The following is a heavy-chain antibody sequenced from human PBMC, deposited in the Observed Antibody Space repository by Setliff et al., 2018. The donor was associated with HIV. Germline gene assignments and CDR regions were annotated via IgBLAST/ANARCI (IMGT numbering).Heavy chain of an antibody. V-gene: IGHV3-15*01. CDR3: TTGSMIVVVSTDY. CDR2: IKSKTDGGTT. Sequence: PGGSLRLSCAASGFTFSNAWMSWVRQAPGKGLEWVGRIKSKTDGGTTDYAAPVKGRFTISRDDSKNTLYLQMNSLKTEDTAVYYCTTGSMIVVVSTDYWGQGTLVTVSS. J-gene: IGHJ4*02. CDR1: GFTFSNAW. D-gene: IGHD3-22*01.